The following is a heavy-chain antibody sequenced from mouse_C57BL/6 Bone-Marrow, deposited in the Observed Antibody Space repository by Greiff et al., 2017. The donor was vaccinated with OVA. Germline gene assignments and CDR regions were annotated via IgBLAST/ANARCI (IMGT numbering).Heavy chain of an antibody. Sequence: EVKLMESGGGLVKPGGSLKLSCAASGFTFSSYAMSWVRQTPEKRLEWVATISDGGSYTYYPHNVKGRFTISRDNANNTPYLQMSHLKSEDTAMYYCAREVYNCGSGYEDFDCWGQGTTRTVCS. CDR3: AREVYNCGSGYEDFDC. J-gene: IGHJ2*01. CDR1: GFTFSSYA. D-gene: IGHD1-1*01. V-gene: IGHV5-4*01. CDR2: ISDGGSYT.